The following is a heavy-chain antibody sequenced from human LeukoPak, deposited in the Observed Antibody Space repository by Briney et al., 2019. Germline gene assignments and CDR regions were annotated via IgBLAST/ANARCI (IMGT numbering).Heavy chain of an antibody. V-gene: IGHV4-59*01. D-gene: IGHD2-2*02. CDR3: ARWGCTSTTCYTPFDF. CDR1: GDSISNYY. Sequence: PSGTLSLTCIVSGDSISNYYWSWIRQPPGKGLEWIGYIYYTGSTRYNPSLNGRVTISVDTSKNHFSLKLSSVTAADTAVYYCARWGCTSTTCYTPFDFWGPGTLVTVSS. J-gene: IGHJ4*02. CDR2: IYYTGST.